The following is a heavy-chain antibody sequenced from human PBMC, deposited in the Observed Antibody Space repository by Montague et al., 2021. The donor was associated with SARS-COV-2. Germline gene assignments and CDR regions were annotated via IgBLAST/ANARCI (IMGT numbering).Heavy chain of an antibody. CDR2: ISWNSGSI. CDR3: AFYGDYALDY. Sequence: SLRLSCAASGFTFDDYAMHWVRQAPGKGLEWVSGISWNSGSIGYADSVKGRFTISRDNAKSSLYLQMNSLRAEDTALYYCAFYGDYALDYWGQGTLVTVSS. CDR1: GFTFDDYA. J-gene: IGHJ4*02. V-gene: IGHV3-9*01. D-gene: IGHD4-17*01.